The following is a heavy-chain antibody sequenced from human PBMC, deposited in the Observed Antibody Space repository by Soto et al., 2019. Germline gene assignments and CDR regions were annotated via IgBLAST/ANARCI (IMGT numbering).Heavy chain of an antibody. CDR1: GGSISSYY. Sequence: PSETLSLTCTVSGGSISSYYWSWIRQPPGKGLEWIGYIYYSGSTNYNPSLKSRVTISVDTSKNQFSLKLSSVTAADTAVYYCASRRPSGWWDYCGQGTQVTVSS. CDR3: ASRRPSGWWDY. V-gene: IGHV4-59*01. CDR2: IYYSGST. J-gene: IGHJ4*02. D-gene: IGHD6-19*01.